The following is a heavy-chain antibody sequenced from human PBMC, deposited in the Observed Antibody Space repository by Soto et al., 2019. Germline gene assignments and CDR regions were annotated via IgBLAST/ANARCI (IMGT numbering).Heavy chain of an antibody. CDR2: IYTSGTT. V-gene: IGHV4-4*07. J-gene: IGHJ4*02. D-gene: IGHD4-17*01. CDR3: ARERANFGDLEY. CDR1: GGSISSYY. Sequence: SETLSLTCTVSGGSISSYYWTWIRQPAGKGLEWIGRIYTSGTTNYNPSLKRRVTMSVDTSKSQFSLKLSSVTAADTALYYCARERANFGDLEYWGQGALVTVSS.